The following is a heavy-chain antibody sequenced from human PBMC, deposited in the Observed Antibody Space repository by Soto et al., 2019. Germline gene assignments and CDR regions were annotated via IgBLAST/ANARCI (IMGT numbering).Heavy chain of an antibody. CDR3: ARRDVRVPAAYGMDD. CDR1: GYSFTSYW. V-gene: IGHV5-10-1*01. J-gene: IGHJ6*02. CDR2: IDPSDSYT. D-gene: IGHD2-2*01. Sequence: GESLKISCKGSGYSFTSYWISWVRQMPGKGLEWMGRIDPSDSYTNYSPSFQGHVTISADKSISTAYLQWSSMKASDTAMYYCARRDVRVPAAYGMDDWGQGTTVTVSS.